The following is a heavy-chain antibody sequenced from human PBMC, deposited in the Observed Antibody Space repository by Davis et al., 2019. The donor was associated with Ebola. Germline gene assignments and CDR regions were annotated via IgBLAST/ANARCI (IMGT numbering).Heavy chain of an antibody. D-gene: IGHD6-13*01. CDR1: GYTFTSYG. J-gene: IGHJ6*02. Sequence: ASVKVSCKASGYTFTSYGISWVRQAPGQGLEWMGWISAYNGNTRYAQKLQGRVTMTTDTSTSTAYMELRSLRSDDTAVYYCARDGRAAAGTDYFYGMDVWGQGTTVTVSS. V-gene: IGHV1-18*04. CDR2: ISAYNGNT. CDR3: ARDGRAAAGTDYFYGMDV.